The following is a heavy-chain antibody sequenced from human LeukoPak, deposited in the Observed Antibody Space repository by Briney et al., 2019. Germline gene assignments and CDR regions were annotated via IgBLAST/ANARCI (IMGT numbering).Heavy chain of an antibody. CDR1: GFTFSSYW. J-gene: IGHJ6*02. D-gene: IGHD5-12*01. V-gene: IGHV3-74*01. Sequence: GGSLRLSCAASGFTFSSYWMHWVRQAPGKGLVWVSRINSDGSSTSYADSVKGRFTISRDNAKNTLYLQMNSLRAEDTAVYYCAREDIVATQHYGMDVWGQGTMVTVSS. CDR3: AREDIVATQHYGMDV. CDR2: INSDGSST.